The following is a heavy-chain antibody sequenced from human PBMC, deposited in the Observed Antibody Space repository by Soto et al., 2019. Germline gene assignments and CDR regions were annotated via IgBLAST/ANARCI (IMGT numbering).Heavy chain of an antibody. CDR3: AKGAKGYVVSSLDS. J-gene: IGHJ4*02. V-gene: IGHV3-23*01. D-gene: IGHD5-12*01. CDR2: ITGTASST. Sequence: EVQLLESGGGFVQPGGSLRLSCAASGFRFSDFAMTWVRQAPGRGLEWVSAITGTASSTYYADSVKGRCTISRDNSKNTLYLKINSLRAEDTAIYSCAKGAKGYVVSSLDSWGQGTLVTVSS. CDR1: GFRFSDFA.